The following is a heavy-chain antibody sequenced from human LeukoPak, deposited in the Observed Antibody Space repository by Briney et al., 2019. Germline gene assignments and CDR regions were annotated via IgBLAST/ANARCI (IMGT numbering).Heavy chain of an antibody. CDR1: GGTFTKYA. J-gene: IGHJ4*02. V-gene: IGHV1-69*06. CDR3: AGRSGRYIGYY. CDR2: IIPFFGTT. Sequence: SVKVSCKPSGGTFTKYAFNWVRQAPGQGLEWMGEIIPFFGTTNYAQTFQGRVTITADRSTSTAYMELSSLKAEDTAVYYCAGRSGRYIGYYWGQGTLVTVSS. D-gene: IGHD3-3*01.